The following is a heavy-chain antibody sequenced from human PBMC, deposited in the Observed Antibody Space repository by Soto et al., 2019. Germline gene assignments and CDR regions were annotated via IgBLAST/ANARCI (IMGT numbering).Heavy chain of an antibody. CDR2: IYYSGST. D-gene: IGHD3-3*01. CDR1: GGSISSYY. Sequence: SETLSLTCTVSGGSISSYYWSWIRQPPGKGLEWIGYIYYSGSTNYNPSLKSRVTISVDTSKNQFSLKLSSVTAADTAVYYCARDMGKIFGSYDYWGQGTLVTVSS. V-gene: IGHV4-59*01. CDR3: ARDMGKIFGSYDY. J-gene: IGHJ4*02.